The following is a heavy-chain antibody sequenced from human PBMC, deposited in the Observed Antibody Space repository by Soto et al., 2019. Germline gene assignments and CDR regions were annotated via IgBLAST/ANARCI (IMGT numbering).Heavy chain of an antibody. V-gene: IGHV4-59*01. Sequence: QVQLQESGPGLVKPSETLSLTCTVSGGSIIRYYWSWIRQSPGKGLEWIGYFHYSGSTDYNPSLKSRVTLSVDTSQTQVSLKLSSVTAADTAAYYCASGSYYIDYWGRGTLVTVSS. CDR3: ASGSYYIDY. CDR1: GGSIIRYY. D-gene: IGHD1-26*01. J-gene: IGHJ4*02. CDR2: FHYSGST.